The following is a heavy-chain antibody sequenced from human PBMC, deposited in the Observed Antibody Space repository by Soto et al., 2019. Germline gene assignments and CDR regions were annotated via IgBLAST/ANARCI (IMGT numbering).Heavy chain of an antibody. CDR1: GYTFTSYY. CDR3: ARAHRITMVRGVSPSDDY. Sequence: ASVKVSCKASGYTFTSYYMHWVRQAPGQGLEWMGIINPSGGSTSYAQKFQGRVTMTRDTSTSTVYMELSSLRSEDTAVYYCARAHRITMVRGVSPSDDYWGQGTLVTVSS. CDR2: INPSGGST. J-gene: IGHJ4*02. V-gene: IGHV1-46*03. D-gene: IGHD3-10*01.